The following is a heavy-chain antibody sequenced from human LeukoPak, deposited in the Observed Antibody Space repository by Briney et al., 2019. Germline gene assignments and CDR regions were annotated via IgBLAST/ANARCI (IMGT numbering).Heavy chain of an antibody. D-gene: IGHD3-16*01. CDR3: ARDPNWDSWFDP. CDR2: ISHNGNA. V-gene: IGHV4-38-2*02. Sequence: KPSETLSLTCAVSGYSVGSAYYWVWIRQPPGKGLEWIGTISHNGNAYYNPSLKSRLAMSVETSKNQFSLHLNSVTAADTAVYFCARDPNWDSWFDPWGQGALVTVSS. CDR1: GYSVGSAYY. J-gene: IGHJ5*02.